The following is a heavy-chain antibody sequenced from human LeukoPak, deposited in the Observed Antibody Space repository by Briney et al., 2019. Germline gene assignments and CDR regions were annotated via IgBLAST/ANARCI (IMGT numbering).Heavy chain of an antibody. D-gene: IGHD3-22*01. J-gene: IGHJ4*02. CDR2: INSGGSGI. CDR1: GFTFSYYW. CDR3: ARKDYDTSGYFDLDY. Sequence: GGSLRLSCAASGFTFSYYWMHWVRQAPGKGPVWVSRINSGGSGITYADSVKGRFTISRDNAKNTLYLQMNSLRVDDTAVYYCARKDYDTSGYFDLDYWGQGTLVTVSS. V-gene: IGHV3-74*01.